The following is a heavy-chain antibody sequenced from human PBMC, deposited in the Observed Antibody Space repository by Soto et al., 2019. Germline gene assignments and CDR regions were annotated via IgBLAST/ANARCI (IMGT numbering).Heavy chain of an antibody. CDR1: DGYTISGGYY. CDR3: ARDLCSGYDSSGYDYTGAFDI. Sequence: PSVTLSHTSTVSDGYTISGGYYWSWKRQHPGKGLEWIGYIYYSGSTYYNPSLKSRVTISVDTSKNQFSLKLSSVTAADTAVYYCARDLCSGYDSSGYDYTGAFDIWVQGTMVIGSS. J-gene: IGHJ3*02. V-gene: IGHV4-31*03. D-gene: IGHD3-22*01. CDR2: IYYSGST.